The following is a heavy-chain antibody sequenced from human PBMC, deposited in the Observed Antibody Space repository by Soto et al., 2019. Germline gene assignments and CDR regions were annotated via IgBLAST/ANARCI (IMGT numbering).Heavy chain of an antibody. J-gene: IGHJ6*02. V-gene: IGHV3-74*01. D-gene: IGHD2-2*01. CDR1: GFTFSNAW. CDR3: ARDLIVVVPAAQSARYYYYGMDV. CDR2: INSDGSST. Sequence: GGSLRLSCAASGFTFSNAWMHWVRQAPGKGLVWVSRINSDGSSTSYADSVKGRFTISRDNAKNTLYLQMNSLRAEDTAVYYCARDLIVVVPAAQSARYYYYGMDVWGQGTTVTVSS.